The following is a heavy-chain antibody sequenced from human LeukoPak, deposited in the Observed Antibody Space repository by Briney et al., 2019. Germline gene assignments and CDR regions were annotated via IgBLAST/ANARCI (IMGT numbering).Heavy chain of an antibody. D-gene: IGHD3-10*01. CDR3: ARDSRVLLWFGELFNDAFDI. J-gene: IGHJ3*02. CDR1: GYTFTSYG. V-gene: IGHV1-18*01. Sequence: ASVKVSCKASGYTFTSYGISCVRQAPGQGLEWMGWISAYNGNTNYAQKLQGRVTMTTDTSTSTAYMELRSLRSDDTAVYYCARDSRVLLWFGELFNDAFDIWGQGTMVTVSS. CDR2: ISAYNGNT.